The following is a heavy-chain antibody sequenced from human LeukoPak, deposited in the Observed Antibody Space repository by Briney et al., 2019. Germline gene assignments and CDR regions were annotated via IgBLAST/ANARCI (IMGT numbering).Heavy chain of an antibody. CDR1: GFTFSSYG. V-gene: IGHV3-23*01. D-gene: IGHD1-26*01. J-gene: IGHJ6*03. CDR3: AKGSGWEMSYYYHMDV. Sequence: TGGSLRLSCAASGFTFSSYGMSWVRQAPGKGLEWVSAISGSGGSTYYADSVKGRFTISRDNSKNTLYLQMNSLRAEDTAVYYCAKGSGWEMSYYYHMDVWGKGTTVTISS. CDR2: ISGSGGST.